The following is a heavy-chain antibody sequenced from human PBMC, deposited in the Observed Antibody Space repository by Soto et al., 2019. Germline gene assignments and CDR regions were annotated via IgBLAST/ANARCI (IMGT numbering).Heavy chain of an antibody. V-gene: IGHV4-30-4*01. J-gene: IGHJ4*02. D-gene: IGHD3-3*01. Sequence: QVQLQESGPGLVKPSQTLSLTCTVSDGSISSGDYYWSWIRQPPGKGLEWIGYIYYSGSTYYNPSLKSRVTISVDTSKNQFSLKLSSVTAADTAVYYCARAFAIFGVVIDYWGQGTLVTVSS. CDR3: ARAFAIFGVVIDY. CDR1: DGSISSGDYY. CDR2: IYYSGST.